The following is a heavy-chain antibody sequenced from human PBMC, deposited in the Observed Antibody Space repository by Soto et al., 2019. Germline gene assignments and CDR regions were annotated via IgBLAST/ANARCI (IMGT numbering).Heavy chain of an antibody. CDR1: GGSISSYY. D-gene: IGHD5-12*01. CDR2: IYYSGST. V-gene: IGHV4-59*01. J-gene: IGHJ4*02. Sequence: SETLSLTCTVSGGSISSYYWSWIRQPPGKGLEWIGYIYYSGSTNYNPSLKSRVTISVDTSKNQFSLKLSSVTAADTAVYYCARVRLRDGYNYAFDYWGQGTLVTVSS. CDR3: ARVRLRDGYNYAFDY.